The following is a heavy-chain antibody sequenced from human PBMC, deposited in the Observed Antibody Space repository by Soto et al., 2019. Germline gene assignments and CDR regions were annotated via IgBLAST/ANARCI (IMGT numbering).Heavy chain of an antibody. CDR1: GGSFSGYY. D-gene: IGHD4-17*01. Sequence: SETLSLTCAVYGGSFSGYYWSWIRQPPGKGLEWIGEINHSGSTNYNPSLKSRVTISVDTSKNQFSLKLSSVTAADTAVYYCARPVPTRLRREGAFDIWGQGTMVTVSS. CDR2: INHSGST. J-gene: IGHJ3*02. V-gene: IGHV4-34*01. CDR3: ARPVPTRLRREGAFDI.